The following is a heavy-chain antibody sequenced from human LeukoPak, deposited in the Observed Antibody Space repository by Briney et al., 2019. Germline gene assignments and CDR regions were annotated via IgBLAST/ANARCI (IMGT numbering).Heavy chain of an antibody. Sequence: SETLSLTCAVYGGSFSGYYWSWIRQPPGKGLEWIGEINHSGSTNYNPSLKSRVTISVDTSKNQFSLKLSSVTAADTAVYYCAKEIVGAPTPGAYWGQGILVTVSS. D-gene: IGHD1-26*01. V-gene: IGHV4-34*01. J-gene: IGHJ4*02. CDR2: INHSGST. CDR1: GGSFSGYY. CDR3: AKEIVGAPTPGAY.